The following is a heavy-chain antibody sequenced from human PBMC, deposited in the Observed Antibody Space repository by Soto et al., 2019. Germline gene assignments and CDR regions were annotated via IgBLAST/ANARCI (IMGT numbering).Heavy chain of an antibody. CDR1: GYTFTGYY. D-gene: IGHD2-8*01. J-gene: IGHJ6*02. Sequence: ASVKVSCKASGYTFTGYYMHWVRQAPGQGLEWMGWINPNSGGTNYAQKFQGRVTMTRDTSISAAYMELSRLRSDDTAVYYCARGARYCTNGVCSPHFYYYYGMDVWGQGTTVTVSS. CDR3: ARGARYCTNGVCSPHFYYYYGMDV. CDR2: INPNSGGT. V-gene: IGHV1-2*02.